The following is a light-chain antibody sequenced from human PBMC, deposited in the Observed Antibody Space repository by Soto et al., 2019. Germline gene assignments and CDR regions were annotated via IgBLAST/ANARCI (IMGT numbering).Light chain of an antibody. CDR1: SSDIGGYNY. Sequence: QSALTQPASVSGSPGQSITISCTGTSSDIGGYNYVSWYQQHPGKAPKLMIYDVSYRPSGVSNRFSGSKSGNTASLTISGLQAEDEADYYCSSYASSRTLYVFGTGTKLTVL. V-gene: IGLV2-14*03. J-gene: IGLJ1*01. CDR3: SSYASSRTLYV. CDR2: DVS.